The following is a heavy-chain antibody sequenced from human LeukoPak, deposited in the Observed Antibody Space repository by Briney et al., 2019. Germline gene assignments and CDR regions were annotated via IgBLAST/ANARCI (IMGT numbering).Heavy chain of an antibody. D-gene: IGHD3-10*01. J-gene: IGHJ3*02. CDR3: AREVSEGFGERVIDAFDI. Sequence: ASVKVSCKASGYTFVTYIITWVRQAPGQGLEWMGWISAYKGHTNYAQNFQGRVTMTTDTSTSTAYTELRSLRSDDTAVYYCAREVSEGFGERVIDAFDIWGQGTMVTVSS. V-gene: IGHV1-18*01. CDR2: ISAYKGHT. CDR1: GYTFVTYI.